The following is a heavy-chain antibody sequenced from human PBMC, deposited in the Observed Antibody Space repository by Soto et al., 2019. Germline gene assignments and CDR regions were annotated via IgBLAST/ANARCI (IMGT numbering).Heavy chain of an antibody. CDR3: ARDDILCCGGSCYGVPMDF. CDR1: GFTVSSKY. Sequence: EVQLVESGGGLVQPGGSLRLSCAASGFTVSSKYMSWVRQAPGKGLEWVSLIQSGGTTYYADSVKGRFTISRDSSKNMLHLQRDSLRAEDTAVYYCARDDILCCGGSCYGVPMDFWGKGTTVTVSS. J-gene: IGHJ6*03. D-gene: IGHD2-15*01. CDR2: IQSGGTT. V-gene: IGHV3-66*01.